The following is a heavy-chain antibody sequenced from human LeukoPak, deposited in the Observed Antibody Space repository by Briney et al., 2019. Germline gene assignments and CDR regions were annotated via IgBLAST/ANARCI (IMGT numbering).Heavy chain of an antibody. V-gene: IGHV3-20*04. CDR3: AREYAALGFDI. CDR2: INWNGGST. D-gene: IGHD7-27*01. Sequence: GGSLRLSCAASGLTFDDRGMSWVRQAPGKGLEWVSGINWNGGSTAYADSVKGRFTISRDNAKKSLYLQMNGLRGEDTALYYCAREYAALGFDIWGQGTMVTVSS. J-gene: IGHJ3*02. CDR1: GLTFDDRG.